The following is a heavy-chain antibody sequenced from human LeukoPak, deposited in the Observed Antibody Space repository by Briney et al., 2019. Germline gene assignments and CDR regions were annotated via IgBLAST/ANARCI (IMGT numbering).Heavy chain of an antibody. CDR2: INHSGST. CDR3: ARFVDTAMVYDY. D-gene: IGHD5-18*01. J-gene: IGHJ4*02. CDR1: GFSFTNTR. V-gene: IGHV4-34*01. Sequence: GSLRLSCEASGFSFTNTRMSWIRQPPGKGLEWIGEINHSGSTNYNPSLKSRVTISVDTSKNQFSLKLSSVTAADTAVYYCARFVDTAMVYDYWGQGTLVTVSA.